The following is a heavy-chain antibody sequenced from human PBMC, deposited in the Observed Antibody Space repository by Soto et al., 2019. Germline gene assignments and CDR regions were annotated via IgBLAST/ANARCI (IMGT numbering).Heavy chain of an antibody. D-gene: IGHD1-26*01. J-gene: IGHJ4*02. CDR1: GGTFSSYT. V-gene: IGHV1-69*02. CDR3: AIGLRVGWDEGDY. Sequence: QVQLVQSGAEVKKPGSSVKVSCKASGGTFSSYTISWVRQAPGQGLEWMGRIIPILGIANYAQKFQGRVTITADKSTSTAYMERSSLRPEDTAVYYCAIGLRVGWDEGDYWGQGTLVTVSS. CDR2: IIPILGIA.